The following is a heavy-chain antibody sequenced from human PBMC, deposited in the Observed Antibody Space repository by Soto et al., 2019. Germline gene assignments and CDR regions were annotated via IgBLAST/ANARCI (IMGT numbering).Heavy chain of an antibody. CDR1: GGSISSSSYY. J-gene: IGHJ5*02. CDR2: IYYSGST. Sequence: QLQLQESGPGLVKPSETLSLTCTVSGGSISSSSYYWGWIRQPPGKGLEWIGSIYYSGSTYYNPSLKSRVTISVDTSKNQCSLKLSSVTAADTAVYYCARGSYSSSSNWFDPWGQGTLVTVSS. D-gene: IGHD6-6*01. CDR3: ARGSYSSSSNWFDP. V-gene: IGHV4-39*01.